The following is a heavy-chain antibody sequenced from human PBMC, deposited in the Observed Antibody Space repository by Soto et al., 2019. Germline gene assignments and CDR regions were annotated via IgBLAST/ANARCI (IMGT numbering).Heavy chain of an antibody. Sequence: ASVKVSCKASGGTFSSYAISWVRQAPGQGLEWMGGIIPIFGTANYAQKFQGRVTITADKSTSTAYMELSSLRSEDTAVYYCAKPTPPRYDFWSGYSNYYYYYGMDVWGQGTRVTVSS. V-gene: IGHV1-69*06. J-gene: IGHJ6*02. CDR1: GGTFSSYA. CDR3: AKPTPPRYDFWSGYSNYYYYYGMDV. D-gene: IGHD3-3*01. CDR2: IIPIFGTA.